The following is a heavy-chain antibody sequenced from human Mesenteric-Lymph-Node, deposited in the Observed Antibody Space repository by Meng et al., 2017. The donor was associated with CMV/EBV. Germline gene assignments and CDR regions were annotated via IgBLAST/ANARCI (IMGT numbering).Heavy chain of an antibody. CDR2: IKQDGSEK. CDR1: GFTFSSYW. D-gene: IGHD6-13*01. CDR3: ARWIAAGRYNWFDP. J-gene: IGHJ5*02. V-gene: IGHV3-7*01. Sequence: SGFTFSSYWMSWVRQAPGKGLEWVANIKQDGSEKYYVDSVKGRFTISRDNAKNSLYLQMNSLRAEDTAVYYCARWIAAGRYNWFDPWGQGTLVTVSS.